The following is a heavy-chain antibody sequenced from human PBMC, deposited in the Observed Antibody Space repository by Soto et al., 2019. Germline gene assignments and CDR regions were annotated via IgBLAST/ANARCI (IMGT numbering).Heavy chain of an antibody. V-gene: IGHV1-2*02. Sequence: KVSCKASGYTFTGYYMHSVRQAPGQGLEWMGWINPNSGGTNYAQKFQGRVTMTRDTSISTAYMELSRLRSDDTAVYYCASISLTIFGMDVWGQGTTVTVSS. D-gene: IGHD3-9*01. CDR1: GYTFTGYY. J-gene: IGHJ6*02. CDR2: INPNSGGT. CDR3: ASISLTIFGMDV.